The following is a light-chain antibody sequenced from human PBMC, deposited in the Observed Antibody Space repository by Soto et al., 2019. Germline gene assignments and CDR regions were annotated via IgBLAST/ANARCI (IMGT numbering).Light chain of an antibody. CDR3: QQRSNWPPLT. Sequence: EIVLKQSPATLSLSPGERATLSCRASQSISSNLAWYQQKRGQAPRLLIYDASNRATGIPARFSGSGSGTDFTLTISSLEPEDFAVYYCQQRSNWPPLTFGGGTKVEIK. V-gene: IGKV3-11*01. CDR2: DAS. J-gene: IGKJ4*01. CDR1: QSISSN.